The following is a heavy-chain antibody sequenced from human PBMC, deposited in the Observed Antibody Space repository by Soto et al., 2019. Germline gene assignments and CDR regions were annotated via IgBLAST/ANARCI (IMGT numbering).Heavy chain of an antibody. CDR3: AKILAVDYVRSDAFDI. Sequence: GGSLRLSCAASGFTFSSYAMSWVRQAPGKGLEWVSVISSRGGGTYYADSVKGRFTISRDDSKNTLYLQMNSLRAEDTAVYYCAKILAVDYVRSDAFDIWGPGTMVTVS. CDR2: ISSRGGGT. V-gene: IGHV3-23*01. D-gene: IGHD4-17*01. CDR1: GFTFSSYA. J-gene: IGHJ3*02.